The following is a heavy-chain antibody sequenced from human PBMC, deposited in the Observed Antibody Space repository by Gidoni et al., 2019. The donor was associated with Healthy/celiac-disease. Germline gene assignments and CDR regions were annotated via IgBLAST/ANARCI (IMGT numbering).Heavy chain of an antibody. D-gene: IGHD4-17*01. CDR3: NTRDYGPTRDLDY. V-gene: IGHV3-15*01. CDR1: GFTFSNAV. Sequence: EVQLVESGGGLVKPGGSLRLSWAASGFTFSNAVSGWVRQAPGKELEWVCRIKSKTDGGTTDYAAPVKGRFTISRDDSNNTLYLQMNSLKTADTAVYYCNTRDYGPTRDLDYWGQGTLVTVSS. CDR2: IKSKTDGGTT. J-gene: IGHJ4*02.